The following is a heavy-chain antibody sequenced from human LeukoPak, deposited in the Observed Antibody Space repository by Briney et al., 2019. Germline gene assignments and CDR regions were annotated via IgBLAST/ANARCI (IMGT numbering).Heavy chain of an antibody. V-gene: IGHV1-46*01. CDR3: ARDHHNYYDSSGSPNY. CDR2: INPSGGST. Sequence: ASVTVSCTASVYIFTSYYTHWVRQAPGQGLEWMGVINPSGGSTSYAQKFQGRVTMTRDTSTSTVYMELSSLRSEDTAVYYCARDHHNYYDSSGSPNYWGQGTLITVSS. CDR1: VYIFTSYY. D-gene: IGHD3-22*01. J-gene: IGHJ4*02.